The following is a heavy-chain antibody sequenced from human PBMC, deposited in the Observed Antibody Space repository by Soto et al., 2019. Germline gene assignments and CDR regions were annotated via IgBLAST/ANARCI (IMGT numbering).Heavy chain of an antibody. J-gene: IGHJ4*02. CDR2: ISGSGGST. Sequence: EVQLLESGGGLVQPGGSLRLSCAASGFTFSSYAMHWVRQAPGKGLEWVSAISGSGGSTYYADSVKGRFTVSRDNSKNTLYQQMNSLRSEDTAGYYCANVVGVAGKGESIDYWGQGTLVTVSP. V-gene: IGHV3-23*01. CDR1: GFTFSSYA. CDR3: ANVVGVAGKGESIDY. D-gene: IGHD6-19*01.